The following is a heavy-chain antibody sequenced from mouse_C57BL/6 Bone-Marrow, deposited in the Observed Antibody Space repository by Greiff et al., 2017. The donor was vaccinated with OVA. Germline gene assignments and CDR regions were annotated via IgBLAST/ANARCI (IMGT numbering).Heavy chain of an antibody. CDR3: ARGGSPFAY. D-gene: IGHD1-1*02. CDR2: IYPGDGDT. Sequence: QVQLQQSGAELVKPGASVKISCKASGYAFSSYWINWVKQRPGKGLEWIGQIYPGDGDTNYNGKFKGKATLTADKSSSTAYMQLSSLTSEDSAVYFCARGGSPFAYWGQGTLVTVSA. V-gene: IGHV1-80*01. CDR1: GYAFSSYW. J-gene: IGHJ3*01.